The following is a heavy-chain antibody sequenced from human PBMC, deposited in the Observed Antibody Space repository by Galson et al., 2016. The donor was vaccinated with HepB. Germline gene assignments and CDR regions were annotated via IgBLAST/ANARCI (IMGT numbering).Heavy chain of an antibody. D-gene: IGHD2-2*01. V-gene: IGHV3-30*18. CDR2: ISYDGGKK. CDR3: AKDLAPGTVVTPTGVGYYYYGLDV. J-gene: IGHJ6*02. Sequence: LRLSCAASGFTFSSYGMHWVRQAPGKGLEWVAVISYDGGKKYYSDSVKGRFTISRDNSKNTLSLQMTSLRGDDSAVYDCAKDLAPGTVVTPTGVGYYYYGLDVWGQGTTVTVSS. CDR1: GFTFSSYG.